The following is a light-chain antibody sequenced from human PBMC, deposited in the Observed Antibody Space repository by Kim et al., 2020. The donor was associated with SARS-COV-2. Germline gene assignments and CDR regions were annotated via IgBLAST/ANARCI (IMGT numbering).Light chain of an antibody. CDR3: QQSYSTPPYT. CDR1: QSISSY. V-gene: IGKV1-39*01. Sequence: DIQMTQSPSSLSASVGDRVTITCRASQSISSYLNWYQQKPGKAPKLLIYAASSLQSGVPSRFSGSGSGTDFTLTISSLQPEDFATYYCQQSYSTPPYTFGQETKLE. J-gene: IGKJ2*01. CDR2: AAS.